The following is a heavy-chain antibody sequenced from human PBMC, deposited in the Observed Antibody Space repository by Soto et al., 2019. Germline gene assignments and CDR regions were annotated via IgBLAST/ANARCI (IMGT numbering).Heavy chain of an antibody. CDR1: GYTFTSYG. J-gene: IGHJ4*02. V-gene: IGHV1-18*04. CDR2: ISAYNGNT. Sequence: QVQLVQSGAEVKKPGASVKVSCKASGYTFTSYGISWVRQAPGQGLEWMGWISAYNGNTNYAQKLQGRVTMTTDTSTSTAYMELRSLRSDVTAVYYCARDPPSYDSSGYTFDYWGQGTLVTVSS. D-gene: IGHD3-22*01. CDR3: ARDPPSYDSSGYTFDY.